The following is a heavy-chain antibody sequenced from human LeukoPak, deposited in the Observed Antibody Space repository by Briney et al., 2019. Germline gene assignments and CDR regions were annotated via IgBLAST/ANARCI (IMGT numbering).Heavy chain of an antibody. CDR2: MNPNSVNT. CDR3: ARGGYYGSGSLSDY. Sequence: ASVKVSCKASGYTFTSYDINWVRQATGQGLEWMGWMNPNSVNTGYAQKFQGRVTITADKSTSTAYMELSSLRSEDTAVYYCARGGYYGSGSLSDYWGQGTLVTVSS. V-gene: IGHV1-8*03. D-gene: IGHD3-10*01. CDR1: GYTFTSYD. J-gene: IGHJ4*02.